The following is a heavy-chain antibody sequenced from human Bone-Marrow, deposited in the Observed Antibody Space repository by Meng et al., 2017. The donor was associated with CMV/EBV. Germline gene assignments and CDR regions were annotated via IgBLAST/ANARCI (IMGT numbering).Heavy chain of an antibody. J-gene: IGHJ4*02. Sequence: GESLKISCAASGFTFSYYWMYWVRQAPGKGLVWVSRIKGDGSATTYADSVKGRFTMSRDTAKNTLYRQITSLTVEDTAVYFGARGQNGNYSLLGYWGQGTRVTVSS. CDR2: IKGDGSAT. CDR3: ARGQNGNYSLLGY. V-gene: IGHV3-74*01. D-gene: IGHD1-7*01. CDR1: GFTFSYYW.